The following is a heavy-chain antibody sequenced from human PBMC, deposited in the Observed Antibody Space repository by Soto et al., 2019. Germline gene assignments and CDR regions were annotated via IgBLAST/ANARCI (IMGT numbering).Heavy chain of an antibody. V-gene: IGHV3-30-3*01. CDR3: ARDGPSSGATKPYYYYGMDV. CDR1: GFTFSSYA. CDR2: ISYDGSNK. Sequence: QVQLVESGGGVVQPGRSLRLSCAASGFTFSSYAMHWVRQAPGKGLEWVAVISYDGSNKYYADSVKGRFTISRDNYKNTLYLQMNSLRAEDTAVYYCARDGPSSGATKPYYYYGMDVWGQGTTVNVSS. D-gene: IGHD2-15*01. J-gene: IGHJ6*02.